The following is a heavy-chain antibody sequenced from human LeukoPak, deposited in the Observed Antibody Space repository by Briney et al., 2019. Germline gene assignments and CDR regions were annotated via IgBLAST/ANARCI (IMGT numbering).Heavy chain of an antibody. V-gene: IGHV3-23*01. Sequence: PGGSLRLSCAASVFTFSTYGMHWVRQAPGKGLEWVSAISGIGGSTYYADSVKGRFTISRDNSKNTLYLQMNSLRAEDTAVYYCALTIFGVVISPGAFDIWGQGTMVTVSS. J-gene: IGHJ3*02. CDR2: ISGIGGST. CDR1: VFTFSTYG. D-gene: IGHD3-3*01. CDR3: ALTIFGVVISPGAFDI.